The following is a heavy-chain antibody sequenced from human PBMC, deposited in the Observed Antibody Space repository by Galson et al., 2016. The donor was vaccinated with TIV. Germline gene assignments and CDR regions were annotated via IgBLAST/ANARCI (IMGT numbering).Heavy chain of an antibody. CDR3: ARMFGLDSGYDA. Sequence: SLRLSCATSGFTFSRYGMHWVRQAPGKGLEWVAVIWYEGNNRDYADSVKGRFTISRDNSKNTLYLHMTSLSVEDTAVYYCARMFGLDSGYDAWGQGTLVTVSS. CDR2: IWYEGNNR. J-gene: IGHJ5*02. CDR1: GFTFSRYG. V-gene: IGHV3-33*01. D-gene: IGHD5-12*01.